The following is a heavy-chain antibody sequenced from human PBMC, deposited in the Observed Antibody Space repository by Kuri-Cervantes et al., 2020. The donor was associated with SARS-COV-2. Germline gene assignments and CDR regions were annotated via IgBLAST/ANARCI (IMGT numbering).Heavy chain of an antibody. D-gene: IGHD6-19*01. V-gene: IGHV5-51*01. CDR1: GYSFTTYW. Sequence: KVSCKASGYSFTTYWIGWVRQMPGKGLEWMGIIYPGDSDTRYSPSFQGQVTISADKSINTAYLHWSSLKASDTAMYYCARQGYSSGWYDKIDYWGQGTLVTVSS. CDR3: ARQGYSSGWYDKIDY. CDR2: IYPGDSDT. J-gene: IGHJ4*02.